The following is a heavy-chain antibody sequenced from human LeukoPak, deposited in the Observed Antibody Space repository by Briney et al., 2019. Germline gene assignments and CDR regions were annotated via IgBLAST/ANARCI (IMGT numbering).Heavy chain of an antibody. J-gene: IGHJ4*02. D-gene: IGHD2-21*02. CDR1: GFTFSSYW. V-gene: IGHV3-7*01. CDR3: AREFVVTTNFDY. CDR2: IKQDGSEK. Sequence: PGGSLRLSCAASGFTFSSYWMSWVRQAPGKGLEWVANIKQDGSEKYYVEYVKGRFTISRDNAKSSLYLQMNSLRAEDTAVYYCAREFVVTTNFDYWGQGTLVTVSS.